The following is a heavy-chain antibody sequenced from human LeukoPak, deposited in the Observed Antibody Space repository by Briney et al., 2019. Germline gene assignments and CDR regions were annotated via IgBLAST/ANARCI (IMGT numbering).Heavy chain of an antibody. CDR3: AREEGRITIFGVLTGAFDI. Sequence: AGGSLRLSCAASGFTFSSYWMSWVRQAPGKGLEWVANIKQDGSEKYYVDSVKGRFTISRDNAKNSLYLQMNSLRAEDTAVYYCAREEGRITIFGVLTGAFDIWGQGTMVTVSS. J-gene: IGHJ3*02. D-gene: IGHD3-3*01. V-gene: IGHV3-7*01. CDR1: GFTFSSYW. CDR2: IKQDGSEK.